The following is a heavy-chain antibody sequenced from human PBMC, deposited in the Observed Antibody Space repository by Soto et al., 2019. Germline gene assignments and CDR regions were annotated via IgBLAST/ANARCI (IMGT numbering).Heavy chain of an antibody. J-gene: IGHJ4*02. Sequence: QVQLQESGPGLVKPSQTLSLTCTVSGASISSGDYFWTWIRQPPGKGLEWIGSIYYSGSTYYNPSHNSRVTISVATSDNQFYLKLTPVTAADTAVYSCASASDNSSTYYPDHWGQGTLVTVSS. CDR1: GASISSGDYF. D-gene: IGHD3-22*01. CDR2: IYYSGST. CDR3: ASASDNSSTYYPDH. V-gene: IGHV4-30-4*01.